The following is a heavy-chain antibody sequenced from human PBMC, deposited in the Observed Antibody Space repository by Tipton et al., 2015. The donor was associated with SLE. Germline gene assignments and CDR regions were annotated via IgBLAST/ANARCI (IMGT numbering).Heavy chain of an antibody. Sequence: SLRLSCVASGFTFSSFAMIWVRQAPGKGLEWVSFLYAGGSTYYADSVRGRFTVSRDNSKNTLYLQMHSLRLEDTAVYYCARGRYCSGAYCQAEDLFDYWGQGTLVTVPS. J-gene: IGHJ4*02. D-gene: IGHD2-15*01. V-gene: IGHV3-23*03. CDR2: LYAGGST. CDR1: GFTFSSFA. CDR3: ARGRYCSGAYCQAEDLFDY.